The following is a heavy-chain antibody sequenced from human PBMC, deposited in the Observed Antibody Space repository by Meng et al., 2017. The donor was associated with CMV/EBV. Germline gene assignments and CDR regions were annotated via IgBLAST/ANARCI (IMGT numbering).Heavy chain of an antibody. J-gene: IGHJ3*02. V-gene: IGHV1-8*01. CDR3: ARSAATDAFDI. Sequence: ASVKVSCKASGYTFTSYDINWVRQATGQGLEWMGWMNPNSGNTGYAQKFHGRVTMTRNTSISTAYMELSSLRSEDTAVYYCARSAATDAFDIWGQGTMVTVSS. D-gene: IGHD2-15*01. CDR2: MNPNSGNT. CDR1: GYTFTSYD.